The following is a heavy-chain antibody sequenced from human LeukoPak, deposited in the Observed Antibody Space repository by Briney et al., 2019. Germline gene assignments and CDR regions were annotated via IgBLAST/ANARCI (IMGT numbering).Heavy chain of an antibody. D-gene: IGHD3-10*02. Sequence: PGGSLRLSCAASGFTFTTYWMSWVRQAPGKGLEWVANIKQDGSEKYYVDSVKGRFTISRDNAKNSLYLQMNSLRAEDTAVYYCAELGITMIGGVWGKGTTVTISS. J-gene: IGHJ6*04. CDR1: GFTFTTYW. V-gene: IGHV3-7*01. CDR2: IKQDGSEK. CDR3: AELGITMIGGV.